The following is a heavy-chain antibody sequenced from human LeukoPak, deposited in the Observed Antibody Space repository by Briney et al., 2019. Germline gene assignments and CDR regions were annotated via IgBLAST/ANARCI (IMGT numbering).Heavy chain of an antibody. V-gene: IGHV3-20*04. CDR2: INWNGGST. CDR1: GFTFDDYG. CDR3: ARVDSGSGCDS. J-gene: IGHJ4*02. D-gene: IGHD6-19*01. Sequence: GGSLRLSCAASGFTFDDYGLSWVRQAPGKGLEWVSTINWNGGSTGYADSVKGRFTISRDISKNTLYLQMGSLRTEDMAVYYCARVDSGSGCDSWGQGTLVTVSS.